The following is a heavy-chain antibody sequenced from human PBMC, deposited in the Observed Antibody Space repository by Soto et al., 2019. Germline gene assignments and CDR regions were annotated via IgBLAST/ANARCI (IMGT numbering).Heavy chain of an antibody. CDR2: VYSTGGT. CDR1: SGPSSSHN. J-gene: IGHJ6*02. D-gene: IGHD1-1*01. CDR3: VRQGIGNLHGLVDV. V-gene: IGHV4-59*08. Sequence: QVQLQQSGPGLVKPSETLSLTCSVSSGPSSSHNWGWIRQPPGRGLEWIGYVYSTGGTSYNPSLKSRVTISADTSTNHSSLPLTSGTAADTAVYYCVRQGIGNLHGLVDVWGQGTTVRVSS.